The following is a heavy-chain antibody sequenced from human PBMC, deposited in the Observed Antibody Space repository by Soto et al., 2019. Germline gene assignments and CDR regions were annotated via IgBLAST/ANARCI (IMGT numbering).Heavy chain of an antibody. CDR1: GGSISSYY. D-gene: IGHD6-13*01. CDR3: ARDRPGGYSSSWYGGDWFDP. J-gene: IGHJ5*02. V-gene: IGHV4-4*07. CDR2: IYTSGST. Sequence: NPSETLSLTCTVSGGSISSYYWSWIRQPAGKGLEWIGRIYTSGSTNYNPSLKSRVTMSVDTSKNQFSLKLSSVTAADTAVYYCARDRPGGYSSSWYGGDWFDPWGQGTLVTVSS.